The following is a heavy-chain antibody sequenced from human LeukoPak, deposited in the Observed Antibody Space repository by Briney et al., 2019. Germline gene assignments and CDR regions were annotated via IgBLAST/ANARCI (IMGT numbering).Heavy chain of an antibody. CDR3: ARNRYYYGSRSYGVPNWFDP. D-gene: IGHD3-10*01. CDR2: VDHTGST. CDR1: DDSITMYY. V-gene: IGHV4-59*08. J-gene: IGHJ5*02. Sequence: PSETLSLTCSVSDDSITMYYWTWIRQPPGKGLEWIGYVDHTGSTNFNPSLNGRVSISRDTTNNLFSLRLRSVTAADTAVYYCARNRYYYGSRSYGVPNWFDPWGQGTLVTVSS.